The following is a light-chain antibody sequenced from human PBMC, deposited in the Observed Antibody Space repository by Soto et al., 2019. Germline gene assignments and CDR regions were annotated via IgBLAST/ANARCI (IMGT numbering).Light chain of an antibody. V-gene: IGKV3-15*01. CDR3: QQYNNWPPLT. J-gene: IGKJ4*01. CDR1: QSFSSN. Sequence: EIVMTQSPATLSVSPGERATLSCRASQSFSSNLAWYQQKPGQAPRLLIYGASTRATGIPARFSGSGSGTEFTLTISSLQSKDFAVYYCQQYNNWPPLTFGGGTKVEIK. CDR2: GAS.